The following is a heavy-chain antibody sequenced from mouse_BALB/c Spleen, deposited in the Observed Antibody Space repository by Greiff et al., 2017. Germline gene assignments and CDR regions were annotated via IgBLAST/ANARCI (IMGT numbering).Heavy chain of an antibody. D-gene: IGHD2-14*01. J-gene: IGHJ2*01. Sequence: QVQLKQSGAELAKPGASVKMSCKASGYTFTSYWMHWVKQRPGQGLEWIGYINPSTGYTEYNQKFKDKATLTADKSSSTAYMQLSSLTSEDSAVYYCARPQDYRSYFDYWGQGTTLTVSS. V-gene: IGHV1-7*01. CDR3: ARPQDYRSYFDY. CDR1: GYTFTSYW. CDR2: INPSTGYT.